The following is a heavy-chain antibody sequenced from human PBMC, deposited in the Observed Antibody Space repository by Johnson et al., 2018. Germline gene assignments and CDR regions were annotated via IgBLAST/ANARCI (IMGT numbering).Heavy chain of an antibody. V-gene: IGHV3-23*01. CDR3: AKDLDY. Sequence: EVQLLESGGALVLAGESLRLSCAASGFTFNTYAMTWVRLPLGRGLAWVSSIRGSGNTPYYADAVKGRFTISRDNSKSTLYLQLNSLRREDTAVYYCAKDLDYWRQGTLVTVSS. CDR1: GFTFNTYA. J-gene: IGHJ4*02. CDR2: IRGSGNTP.